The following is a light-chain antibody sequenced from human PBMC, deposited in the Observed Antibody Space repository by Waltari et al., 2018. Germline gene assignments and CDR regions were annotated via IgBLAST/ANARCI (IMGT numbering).Light chain of an antibody. CDR1: SSDVGGYHF. Sequence: QSALTQPASVSGSPGQSITISCTGTSSDVGGYHFVSWYQKHPGKAPKPIIYEVSNRPSGVSNRFSGSKSGNTASLTISGLQAEDEADYYCISYTSSTTWVFGGGTSLTVL. J-gene: IGLJ3*02. CDR3: ISYTSSTTWV. CDR2: EVS. V-gene: IGLV2-14*01.